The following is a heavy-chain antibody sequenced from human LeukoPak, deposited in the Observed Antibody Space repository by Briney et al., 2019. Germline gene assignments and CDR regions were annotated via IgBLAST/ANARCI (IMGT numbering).Heavy chain of an antibody. CDR3: ARAAGPHTAMVL. V-gene: IGHV3-11*06. Sequence: PGGSLRLSCAASGFTFSDYYMSWIRQAPGKGLEWVSYISSSSSYTNYADSVKGGFTISRDNAKNSLYLQMNSLRAEDTAVYYCARAAGPHTAMVLWGQGTLVTVSS. CDR2: ISSSSSYT. CDR1: GFTFSDYY. D-gene: IGHD5-18*01. J-gene: IGHJ4*02.